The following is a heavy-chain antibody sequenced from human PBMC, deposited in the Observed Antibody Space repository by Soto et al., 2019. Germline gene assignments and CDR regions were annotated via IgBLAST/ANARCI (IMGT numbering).Heavy chain of an antibody. Sequence: SETLSLTCTVSGESFSGYYWSWIRQSPEKGLEWIGEVYDSGETKYNPSLKSRVTISEDPSKNQFSLRMSSMTAEDTAVYYCTRDGNDILTGELLKYNWFDPWGQGTLVTVSS. CDR3: TRDGNDILTGELLKYNWFDP. CDR2: VYDSGET. D-gene: IGHD3-9*01. J-gene: IGHJ5*02. CDR1: GESFSGYY. V-gene: IGHV4-34*01.